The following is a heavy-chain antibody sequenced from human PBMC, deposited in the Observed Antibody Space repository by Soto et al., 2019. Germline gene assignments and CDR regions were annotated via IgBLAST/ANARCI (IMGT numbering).Heavy chain of an antibody. CDR1: GYTFINYH. D-gene: IGHD5-18*01. Sequence: QVQLVQSGGEVKKPGASVTVSCKASGYTFINYHITWVRQAPGQGLEWMAWINTYNGMTDYAQRFQGRVTMTRDTSTSTAYMELSNLGSHDTAVYFCAKSPRGEMVTDWGQGTLVTVSS. CDR3: AKSPRGEMVTD. J-gene: IGHJ4*02. V-gene: IGHV1-18*01. CDR2: INTYNGMT.